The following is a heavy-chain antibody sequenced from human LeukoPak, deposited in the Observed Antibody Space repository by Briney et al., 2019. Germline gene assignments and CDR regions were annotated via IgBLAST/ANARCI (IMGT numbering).Heavy chain of an antibody. D-gene: IGHD1-1*01. CDR3: ASPEHWQLGY. CDR2: ISSSVDTI. Sequence: PGGSLRLSCAASGFIFSSLSMSWVRQAPGKGLEWVSYISSSVDTIYYADFVKGRFTISRDNAKNSLYLQMNSLRAEDTAVYYCASPEHWQLGYWGQGTLVTVSS. V-gene: IGHV3-48*04. CDR1: GFIFSSLS. J-gene: IGHJ4*02.